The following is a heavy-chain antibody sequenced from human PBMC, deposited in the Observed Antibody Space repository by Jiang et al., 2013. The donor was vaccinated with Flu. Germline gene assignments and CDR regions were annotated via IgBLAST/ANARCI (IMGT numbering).Heavy chain of an antibody. Sequence: LLKPSETLSLTCTVSGGSISSYYWSWIRQPPGKGLEWIGYIYYSGSTNYNPSLKSRVTISVDTSKNQFSLKLSSVTAADTAVYYCARLSNDFWSGYDYWGQGTLVTVSS. CDR3: ARLSNDFWSGYDY. CDR1: GGSISSYY. J-gene: IGHJ4*02. CDR2: IYYSGST. V-gene: IGHV4-59*08. D-gene: IGHD3-3*01.